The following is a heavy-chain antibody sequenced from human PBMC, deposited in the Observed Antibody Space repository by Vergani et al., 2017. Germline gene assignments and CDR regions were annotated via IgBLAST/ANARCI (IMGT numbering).Heavy chain of an antibody. Sequence: VQMVESGGGLVKPGGSLRLSCVASGFTFSDYYMSWIRQAPGKGLEWVSYISSSGSTIYYADSVKGRFTITRDNAKTSLYLQMNSLRAEDTAVYYCARDGATTMIVVVTAVDIWGQGTMVTVSS. CDR3: ARDGATTMIVVVTAVDI. V-gene: IGHV3-11*04. D-gene: IGHD3-22*01. CDR1: GFTFSDYY. J-gene: IGHJ3*02. CDR2: ISSSGSTI.